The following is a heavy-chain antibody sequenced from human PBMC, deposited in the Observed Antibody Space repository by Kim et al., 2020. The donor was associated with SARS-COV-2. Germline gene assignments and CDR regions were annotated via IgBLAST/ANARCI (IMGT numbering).Heavy chain of an antibody. Sequence: GGSLRLSCAASGFTFSSYAMSWVRQAPGKGLEWVSAISGSGGSTYYADSVKGRFTISRDNSKNTLYLQMNSLRAEDTAVYYCAKPPRGSSWNNYYYYGMDVWGQGTTVTVSS. CDR2: ISGSGGST. D-gene: IGHD6-13*01. V-gene: IGHV3-23*01. J-gene: IGHJ6*02. CDR3: AKPPRGSSWNNYYYYGMDV. CDR1: GFTFSSYA.